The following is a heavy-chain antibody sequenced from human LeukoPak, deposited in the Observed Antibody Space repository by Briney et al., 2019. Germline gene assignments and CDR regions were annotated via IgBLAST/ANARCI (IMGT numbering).Heavy chain of an antibody. V-gene: IGHV3-30*03. Sequence: GGSLRLSCAASGLTFSSYSMNWVRQAPGKGLEWVAVISYDGSNKYYADSVKGRFTISRDNSKNTLYLQMNSLRAEDTAVYYCARDDRGSSSGWRPSGLFDFWGQGTLVTVSS. CDR3: ARDDRGSSSGWRPSGLFDF. D-gene: IGHD6-19*01. CDR1: GLTFSSYS. J-gene: IGHJ4*02. CDR2: ISYDGSNK.